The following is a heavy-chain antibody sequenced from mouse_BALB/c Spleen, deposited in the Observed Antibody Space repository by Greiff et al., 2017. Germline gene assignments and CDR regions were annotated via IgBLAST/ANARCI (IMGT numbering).Heavy chain of an antibody. Sequence: VQLQQSGPELVRPGVSVKNSCKGSGYTFTDYAMHWVKQSHAKSLEWIGVISTYYGNTNYNQKFKGKATMTVDKSSSTAYMQLSSLASEDSAVYYCAREGYYYWGQGTLVTVSA. V-gene: IGHV1-67*01. CDR3: AREGYYY. CDR2: ISTYYGNT. J-gene: IGHJ3*01. CDR1: GYTFTDYA. D-gene: IGHD2-3*01.